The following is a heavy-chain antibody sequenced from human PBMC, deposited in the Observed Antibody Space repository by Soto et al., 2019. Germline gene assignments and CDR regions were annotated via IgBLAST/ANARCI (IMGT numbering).Heavy chain of an antibody. CDR3: ARARSIAARPDGWFDP. CDR2: IYYSGST. V-gene: IGHV4-59*01. Sequence: SETLSLTCTVSGGSISSYYWSWIRQPPGKGLEWIGYIYYSGSTNYNPSLKSRVTISVDTSKNQFSLKLSSVTAADTAVYYCARARSIAARPDGWFDPWGQGTLVTVSS. D-gene: IGHD6-6*01. CDR1: GGSISSYY. J-gene: IGHJ5*02.